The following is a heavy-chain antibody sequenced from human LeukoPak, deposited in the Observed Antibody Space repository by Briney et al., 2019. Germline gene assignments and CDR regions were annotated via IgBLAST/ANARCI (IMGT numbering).Heavy chain of an antibody. D-gene: IGHD2-2*01. CDR1: GFTFSSYS. V-gene: IGHV3-21*01. J-gene: IGHJ3*02. CDR3: ASELGYCSSTSCPWRAFDI. Sequence: GGSLRLSCAASGFTFSSYSMNWVRQAQGKGLEWVSSISSSSSYIYYADSVKGRFTISRDNAKNSLYLQMNSLRAEDTAVYYCASELGYCSSTSCPWRAFDIWGQGTMVTVSS. CDR2: ISSSSSYI.